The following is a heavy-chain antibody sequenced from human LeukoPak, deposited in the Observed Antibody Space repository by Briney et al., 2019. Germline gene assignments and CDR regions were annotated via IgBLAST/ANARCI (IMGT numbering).Heavy chain of an antibody. CDR2: IGTRDSTK. D-gene: IGHD7-27*01. V-gene: IGHV3-11*01. CDR3: ARATNWGFPLHMDV. CDR1: GFTFTDYY. Sequence: GGSLRLSCAASGFTFTDYYMSWIRQAPGKGLEWVSFIGTRDSTKYYADSVKGRFTVSRDNAENSLYLQMSSLTAEDTAVYYCARATNWGFPLHMDVWGKGNTVTVSS. J-gene: IGHJ6*03.